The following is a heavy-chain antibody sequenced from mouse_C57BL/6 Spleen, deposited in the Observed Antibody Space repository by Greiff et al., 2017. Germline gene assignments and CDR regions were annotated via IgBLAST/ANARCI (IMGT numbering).Heavy chain of an antibody. D-gene: IGHD2-3*01. J-gene: IGHJ2*01. Sequence: QVQLQQSGPELVKPGASVKISCKASGYAFSSSWMNWVKQRPGKGLEWIGRIYPGDGDTNYNGKFKGKATLTVDTPSSTAYMQLSSLTSEDSAVYYCARRGYDGYYDYWGQGTTLTVSS. CDR1: GYAFSSSW. CDR3: ARRGYDGYYDY. V-gene: IGHV1-82*01. CDR2: IYPGDGDT.